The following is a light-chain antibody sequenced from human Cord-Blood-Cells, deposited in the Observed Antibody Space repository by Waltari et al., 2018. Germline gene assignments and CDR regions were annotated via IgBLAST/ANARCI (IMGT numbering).Light chain of an antibody. CDR2: DVS. CDR3: SSYTSSSTWV. Sequence: QSALTQPASVSGSPGQSITISCTGTSSDVGGYNYVPWYQQHPGKAPILMIYDVSKRPSGVSNRFSGSKSGNTASLTISGLQAEDEADYYCSSYTSSSTWVFGGGTKLTVL. V-gene: IGLV2-14*01. J-gene: IGLJ3*02. CDR1: SSDVGGYNY.